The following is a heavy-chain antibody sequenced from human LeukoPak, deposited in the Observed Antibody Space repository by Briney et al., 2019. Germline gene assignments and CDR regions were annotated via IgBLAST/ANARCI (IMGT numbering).Heavy chain of an antibody. V-gene: IGHV3-49*03. CDR2: IRSKAYGGTT. D-gene: IGHD4-11*01. J-gene: IGHJ6*03. CDR1: GFTFGDYA. CDR3: TRRGRLQGYYYYYMDV. Sequence: GGSLRLSCTASGFTFGDYAMSWFRQAPGKGLEWVGFIRSKAYGGTTEYAASVKGRFTISRDDSKSIAYLQMNSLKTEDTAVYYCTRRGRLQGYYYYYMDVWGKGTTVTVSS.